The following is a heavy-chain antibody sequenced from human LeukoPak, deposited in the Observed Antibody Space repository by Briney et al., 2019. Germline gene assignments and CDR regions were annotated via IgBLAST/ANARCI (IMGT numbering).Heavy chain of an antibody. Sequence: SETLSLTCAVYGGSFSGYYWSWIRHPPGKGLEWIGEINHSGSTNYNPSLKSRVTISVDTSKNQFSLKLSSVTAADTAVYYCARDKIAAAGGFDYWGQGTLVTVSS. CDR2: INHSGST. CDR1: GGSFSGYY. CDR3: ARDKIAAAGGFDY. D-gene: IGHD6-13*01. V-gene: IGHV4-34*01. J-gene: IGHJ4*02.